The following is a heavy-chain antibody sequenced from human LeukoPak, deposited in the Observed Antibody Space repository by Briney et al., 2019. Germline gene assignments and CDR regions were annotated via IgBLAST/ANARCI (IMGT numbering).Heavy chain of an antibody. D-gene: IGHD6-13*01. CDR2: IYYGGST. V-gene: IGHV4-30-4*01. Sequence: PSETLSLTCTVSGGSIGSGDYYWSWIRPPPGKVLGWIGYIYYGGSTYYNPSLKSRFTISVDTSKNQFSLKLSSVTAADTAVYYCARDRLIAAAGTLAGMDVWGKGTTVTVSS. J-gene: IGHJ6*04. CDR1: GGSIGSGDYY. CDR3: ARDRLIAAAGTLAGMDV.